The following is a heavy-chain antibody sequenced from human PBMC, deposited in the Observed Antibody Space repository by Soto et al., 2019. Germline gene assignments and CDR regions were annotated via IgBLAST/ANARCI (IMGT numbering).Heavy chain of an antibody. J-gene: IGHJ4*02. CDR2: ISGSGVST. Sequence: EVPLLESGGGLVQPGGSLRLSCAASGFTFSSYAMSWVRQAPGKGLEWISGISGSGVSTYYADSVKGRFTISRDNSKNTLYLQMTRLRAEDTAVYYCAKGAWYYDILTGYGDFDYWGQGTLVTVSS. CDR1: GFTFSSYA. D-gene: IGHD3-9*01. CDR3: AKGAWYYDILTGYGDFDY. V-gene: IGHV3-23*01.